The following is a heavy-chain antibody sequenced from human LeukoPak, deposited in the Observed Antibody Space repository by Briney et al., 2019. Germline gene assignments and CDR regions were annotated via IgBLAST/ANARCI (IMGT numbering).Heavy chain of an antibody. V-gene: IGHV3-30*02. CDR1: GFTFSNYG. CDR3: ARDPVTRHAFDI. CDR2: IRYDGLNK. J-gene: IGHJ3*02. Sequence: PGGSLRLSCAASGFTFSNYGMHWVRQAPGRGLEWVAFIRYDGLNKYYADSVKGRFTISRDNSKNTLCLQMNSLRAEDTAVYYCARDPVTRHAFDIWGQGTMVTVSS. D-gene: IGHD3-10*01.